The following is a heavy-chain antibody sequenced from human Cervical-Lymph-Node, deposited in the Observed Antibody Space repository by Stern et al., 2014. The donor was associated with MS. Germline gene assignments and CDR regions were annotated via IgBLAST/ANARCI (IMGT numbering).Heavy chain of an antibody. V-gene: IGHV1-69*09. Sequence: VQLVQSGAEVKKPGSSVNVSCKASGGTFSSSYAITWMRQAPGQGLEWMGRILPLLGLPNYAQKFQGRVTITADTSTSTAYMELSSLRSEDTAVYYCARGVVSNRAAATQHNLFDPWGQGTLVTVSS. D-gene: IGHD2-15*01. CDR1: GGTFSSSYA. CDR3: ARGVVSNRAAATQHNLFDP. J-gene: IGHJ5*02. CDR2: ILPLLGLP.